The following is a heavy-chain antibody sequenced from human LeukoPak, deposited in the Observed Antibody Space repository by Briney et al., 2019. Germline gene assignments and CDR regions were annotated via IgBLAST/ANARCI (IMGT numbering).Heavy chain of an antibody. J-gene: IGHJ5*01. V-gene: IGHV3-21*01. D-gene: IGHD6-6*01. CDR2: ICGSTSYI. CDR3: ARVPYSSSFVHDS. Sequence: SSICGSTSYISSADSVKARFPISRENAKKSLFLQMNSLRAEDTAVYYCARVPYSSSFVHDSWGHGTLVTVSS.